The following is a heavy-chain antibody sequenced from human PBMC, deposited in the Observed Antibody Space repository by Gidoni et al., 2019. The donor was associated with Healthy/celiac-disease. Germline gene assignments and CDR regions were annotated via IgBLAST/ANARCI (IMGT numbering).Heavy chain of an antibody. CDR3: AREYYYDSSGYYSGQDIDAFDI. J-gene: IGHJ3*02. Sequence: QVQLVESGGGVVQPGRSLRLSCAASGFTFSSYVMHWVRQAPGKGLEWVAVIWYDGSNKYYADSVKGRFTISRDNSKNTLYLQMNSLRAEDTAVYYCAREYYYDSSGYYSGQDIDAFDIWGQGTMVTVSS. V-gene: IGHV3-33*01. CDR1: GFTFSSYV. CDR2: IWYDGSNK. D-gene: IGHD3-22*01.